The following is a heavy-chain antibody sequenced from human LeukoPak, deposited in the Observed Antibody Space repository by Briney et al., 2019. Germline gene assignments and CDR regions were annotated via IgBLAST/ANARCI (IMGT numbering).Heavy chain of an antibody. CDR3: ARGGFYCSSTSCRSNWFDP. D-gene: IGHD2-2*01. V-gene: IGHV1-69*05. J-gene: IGHJ5*02. CDR2: IIPIFGTA. Sequence: SVKVSCKASGGTFSSYAISWVRQAPGQGLEWMGGIIPIFGTANYAQKFQGRVTITTDESTSTAYMELSSLRSEDTAVYYCARGGFYCSSTSCRSNWFDPWGQGTLVTVSS. CDR1: GGTFSSYA.